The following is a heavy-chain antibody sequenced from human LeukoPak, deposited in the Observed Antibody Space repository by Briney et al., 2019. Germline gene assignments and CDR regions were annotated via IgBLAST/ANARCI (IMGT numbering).Heavy chain of an antibody. V-gene: IGHV4-34*01. Sequence: SETLSLTCAVYGGSFSGYYWSWIRQPPGKGLEWIGEINHSGSTNYNPSLKSRVTISVDTSKNQFSLKLSSVTAADTAVYYCASGGVGGYWGQGTLVTVSS. CDR2: INHSGST. CDR3: ASGGVGGY. CDR1: GGSFSGYY. J-gene: IGHJ4*02. D-gene: IGHD2-2*01.